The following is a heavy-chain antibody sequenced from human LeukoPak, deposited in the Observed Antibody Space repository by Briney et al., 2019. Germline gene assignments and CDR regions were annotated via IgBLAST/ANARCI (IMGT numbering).Heavy chain of an antibody. CDR1: GYTCTSYG. CDR3: ARDATEWELAGYFAY. V-gene: IGHV1-18*01. J-gene: IGHJ4*02. D-gene: IGHD1-26*01. Sequence: ASVKVFCKASGYTCTSYGIGWVRQAPGQGLEWMGWISAYNGNTNYAQKLQGRVTMTTDTSTSTAYMELRRLRADVTAVHYFARDATEWELAGYFAYWGQGTLVTVSS. CDR2: ISAYNGNT.